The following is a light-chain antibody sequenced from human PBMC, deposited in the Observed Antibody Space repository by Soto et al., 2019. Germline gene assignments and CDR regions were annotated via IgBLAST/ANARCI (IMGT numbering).Light chain of an antibody. CDR1: QGISSY. J-gene: IGKJ1*01. CDR3: QQSYSTPSWT. Sequence: DIQLTQSPSFLSASVGDRVTIACRASQGISSYLAWYQQKPGKAPELLIYAASSLQSGVPSRFSGSGSGTDFTLTISSLQPEDFATYYCQQSYSTPSWTFGQGTKVDIK. CDR2: AAS. V-gene: IGKV1-39*01.